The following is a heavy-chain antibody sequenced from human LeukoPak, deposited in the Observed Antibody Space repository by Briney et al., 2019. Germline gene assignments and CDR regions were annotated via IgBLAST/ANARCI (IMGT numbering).Heavy chain of an antibody. CDR3: ARGGVDIVAMIGSYYFDY. J-gene: IGHJ4*02. CDR1: GYTFTGYY. CDR2: INPNSGGT. D-gene: IGHD5-12*01. Sequence: RASVKVSCKASGYTFTGYYIHWVRQAPGQGLEWMGWINPNSGGTNYAQKFQGRVTMTRDTSITTAYMELSRLRSDDTAVYYCARGGVDIVAMIGSYYFDYWGQGTLVTVSS. V-gene: IGHV1-2*02.